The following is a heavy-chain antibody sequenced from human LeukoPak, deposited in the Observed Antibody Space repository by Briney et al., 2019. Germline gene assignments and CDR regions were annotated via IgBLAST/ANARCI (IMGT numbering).Heavy chain of an antibody. V-gene: IGHV4-39*01. CDR1: GGSISSCTYS. J-gene: IGHJ6*03. Sequence: SETLSLTCSVSGGSISSCTYSWGWIRQPPGKGLEWIGSFSCSGSTYYNPSLKSRVTISVDTSKNQFSLKLSSVTAADTAVYYCARVYGSGSYYNGYYYYYMDVWGKGTTVTISS. D-gene: IGHD3-10*01. CDR2: FSCSGST. CDR3: ARVYGSGSYYNGYYYYYMDV.